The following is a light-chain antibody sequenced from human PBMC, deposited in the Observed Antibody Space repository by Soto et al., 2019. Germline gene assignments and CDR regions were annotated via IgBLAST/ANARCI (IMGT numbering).Light chain of an antibody. CDR2: GAS. V-gene: IGKV3-15*01. CDR3: QQYNNWPLT. J-gene: IGKJ4*01. CDR1: QSVSSN. Sequence: EILRTQSQATLSVSPGERATLSCRASQSVSSNLAWYQQQPGQAPRLLIYGASTRATGIPARFSGSGSGTEFTLTISSLQSEDVAVYYCQQYNNWPLTFGGGTKVEIK.